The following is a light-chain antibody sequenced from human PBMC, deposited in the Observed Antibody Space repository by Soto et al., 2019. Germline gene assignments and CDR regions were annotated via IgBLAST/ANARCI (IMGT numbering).Light chain of an antibody. V-gene: IGKV1-33*01. CDR2: DAS. CDR3: QQYENLPIT. CDR1: QDISNY. J-gene: IGKJ5*01. Sequence: DIQMTQSPSSLSASVGDRVTITCQASQDISNYLNWYQQKPGKAPKLLIYDASNLETGVPSRFSGSGSGTDFTFTISSLQAEDIATYYCQQYENLPITFGQGTRLDIK.